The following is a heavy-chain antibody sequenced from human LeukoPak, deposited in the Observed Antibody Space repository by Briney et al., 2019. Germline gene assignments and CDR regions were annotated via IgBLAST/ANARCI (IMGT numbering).Heavy chain of an antibody. J-gene: IGHJ4*02. CDR1: GYTFTSYY. D-gene: IGHD1-1*01. CDR2: INPSGGST. CDR3: ARDPLNWNDEKSQTFGY. V-gene: IGHV1-46*01. Sequence: ASVKVSCKASGYTFTSYYMHWVRQAPGQGLEWMGIINPSGGSTSYAQKFQGRVTMTRDTSTSTVYMELSSLRSEDTAVYYCARDPLNWNDEKSQTFGYWGQGTLVTVSS.